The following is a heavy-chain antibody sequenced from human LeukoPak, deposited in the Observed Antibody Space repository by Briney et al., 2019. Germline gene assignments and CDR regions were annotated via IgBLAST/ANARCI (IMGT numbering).Heavy chain of an antibody. CDR1: SGSISSYY. CDR2: IYYSGST. D-gene: IGHD3/OR15-3a*01. J-gene: IGHJ4*02. CDR3: ARSHSIWTSFDY. V-gene: IGHV4-59*01. Sequence: PSETLSLTCTVSSGSISSYYWSWIRQPPGKGLEWIGYIYYSGSTNYNPSLKSRVTTSVDTSKNQFSLKLSSVTAADTAVYYCARSHSIWTSFDYWGQGTLVTVSS.